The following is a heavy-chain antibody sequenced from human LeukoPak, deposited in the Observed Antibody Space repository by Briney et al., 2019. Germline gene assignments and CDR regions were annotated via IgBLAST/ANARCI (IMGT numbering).Heavy chain of an antibody. D-gene: IGHD6-19*01. CDR3: AIALQWLVD. CDR2: ISYDGSNK. J-gene: IGHJ4*02. CDR1: GFTFSSYG. V-gene: IGHV3-30*03. Sequence: GGSLRLSCAASGFTFSSYGMHWVRQALGKGLEWVAVISYDGSNKYYADSVKGRFTISRDNSKNTLYLQMNSLRAEDTAVYYCAIALQWLVDWGQGTLVTVSS.